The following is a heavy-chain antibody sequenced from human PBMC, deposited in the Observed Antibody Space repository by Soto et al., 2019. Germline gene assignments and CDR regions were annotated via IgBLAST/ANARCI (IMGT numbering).Heavy chain of an antibody. J-gene: IGHJ6*02. CDR1: GGTFSSYA. Sequence: SVKVSCKASGGTFSSYAISWVRQAPGQGLEWMGGIIPIFGTANYAQKFQGRVTITADKSTSTAYMELSNLRSEDTAVYYCARGEWELLPGYPPISPNYGMDVWGQGTTVTVSS. V-gene: IGHV1-69*06. CDR3: ARGEWELLPGYPPISPNYGMDV. D-gene: IGHD1-26*01. CDR2: IIPIFGTA.